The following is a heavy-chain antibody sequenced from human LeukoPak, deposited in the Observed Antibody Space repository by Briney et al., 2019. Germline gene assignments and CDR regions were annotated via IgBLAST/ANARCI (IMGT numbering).Heavy chain of an antibody. CDR3: AREDIVVVPAAKPYYYYGMDV. CDR1: GFTFSSYA. Sequence: GGSLRPSCAASGFTFSSYAMHWVRQAPGKGLEWVAVISYDGSNKYYADSVKGRFTISRDNSKNTLYLQMNSLRAEDTAVYYCAREDIVVVPAAKPYYYYGMDVWGQGTTVTVSS. J-gene: IGHJ6*02. V-gene: IGHV3-30*04. CDR2: ISYDGSNK. D-gene: IGHD2-2*01.